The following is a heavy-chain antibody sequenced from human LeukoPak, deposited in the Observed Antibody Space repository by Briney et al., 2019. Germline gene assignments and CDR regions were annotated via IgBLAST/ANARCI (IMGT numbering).Heavy chain of an antibody. V-gene: IGHV1-69*05. Sequence: GASVKVSCKASGGTFSSYAISWVRQAPGQGLEWMGRTIPMFGTTNYAQKLQGRVTIITDESTSTAYMELSSLRSEDTAVYYCARDSGDESSDYYHNHDYWGQGTLVTVSS. J-gene: IGHJ4*02. CDR3: ARDSGDESSDYYHNHDY. CDR1: GGTFSSYA. D-gene: IGHD3-22*01. CDR2: TIPMFGTT.